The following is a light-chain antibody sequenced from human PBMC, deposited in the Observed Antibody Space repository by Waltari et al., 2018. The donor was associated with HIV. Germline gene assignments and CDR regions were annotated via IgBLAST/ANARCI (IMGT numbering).Light chain of an antibody. J-gene: IGLJ3*02. CDR2: EDD. CDR1: NIAVKS. Sequence: SYVLTQPPSVSVAPGETATLTCAGDNIAVKSVHWYQQRPGQAPVLVIAEDDDRPSGIPERFSGSNSGNTATLTISGVEAGDEADYYCQVCYDTDDYVVFGGGTKLTVL. CDR3: QVCYDTDDYVV. V-gene: IGLV3-21*04.